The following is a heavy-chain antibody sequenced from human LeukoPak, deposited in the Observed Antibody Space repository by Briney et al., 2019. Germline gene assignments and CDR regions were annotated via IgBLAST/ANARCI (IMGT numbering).Heavy chain of an antibody. CDR2: ISGSGGST. CDR3: ARTLTYYYDSSGYYLDY. Sequence: GGSLRLSCAASGFTFSSYAMSWVRQAPGKGLEWVSAISGSGGSTYYADSVKGRFTISRDNSKNTLYPQMNSLRAEDTAVYYCARTLTYYYDSSGYYLDYWGQGTLVTVSS. D-gene: IGHD3-22*01. J-gene: IGHJ4*02. CDR1: GFTFSSYA. V-gene: IGHV3-23*01.